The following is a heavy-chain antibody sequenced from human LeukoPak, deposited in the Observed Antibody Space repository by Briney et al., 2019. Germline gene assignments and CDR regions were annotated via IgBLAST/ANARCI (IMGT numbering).Heavy chain of an antibody. Sequence: ASVTVSCKASGYTFTGYYMHWVRQAPGQGLEWMGWINPNSGGTNYAQKFQGRVTMTRDTSISTAYMELSRLRSDDTAVYYCARTGGPNIVVVPAAMPGYWGQGTLVTVSS. J-gene: IGHJ4*02. CDR3: ARTGGPNIVVVPAAMPGY. V-gene: IGHV1-2*02. CDR1: GYTFTGYY. CDR2: INPNSGGT. D-gene: IGHD2-2*01.